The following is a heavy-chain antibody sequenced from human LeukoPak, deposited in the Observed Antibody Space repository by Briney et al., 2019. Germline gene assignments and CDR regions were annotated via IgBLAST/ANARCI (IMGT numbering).Heavy chain of an antibody. CDR3: ARDHRVVPAAIDWFDP. CDR2: IYYSGST. D-gene: IGHD2-2*02. CDR1: GGSISSSSYY. J-gene: IGHJ5*02. V-gene: IGHV4-39*07. Sequence: SETLSLTCTVSGGSISSSSYYWGWIRQPPGKGLEWIGSIYYSGSTYYNPSLKSRVTISVDTSKNQSSLKLSSVTAADTAVYYCARDHRVVPAAIDWFDPWGQGTLVTVSS.